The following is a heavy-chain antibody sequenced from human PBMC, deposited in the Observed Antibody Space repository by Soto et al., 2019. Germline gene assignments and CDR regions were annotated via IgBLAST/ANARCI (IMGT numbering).Heavy chain of an antibody. CDR1: GFTFSSYG. CDR3: AKILEIELLWVLWFDP. V-gene: IGHV3-30*18. CDR2: ISYDGSNK. Sequence: GGSLRLSCAASGFTFSSYGMHWVRQAPGKGLEWVAVISYDGSNKYYADSVKGRFTISRDNSKNTLYLQMNSLRAEDTAVYYCAKILEIELLWVLWFDPWGQGTLVTVSS. D-gene: IGHD2-2*01. J-gene: IGHJ5*02.